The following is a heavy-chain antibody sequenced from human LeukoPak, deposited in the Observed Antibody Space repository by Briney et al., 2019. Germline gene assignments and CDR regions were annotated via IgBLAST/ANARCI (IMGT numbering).Heavy chain of an antibody. CDR1: GFTFSDYY. D-gene: IGHD6-13*01. Sequence: GGSLRLSCAASGFTFSDYYISWIRQSPGKGLEWVSAISGSGGSTYYADSVKGRFTISRDNSKNTLYLQMNSLRAEDTAVYYCAKSSVGSWYPDWFDPWGQGTLVTVSS. CDR2: ISGSGGST. V-gene: IGHV3-23*01. J-gene: IGHJ5*02. CDR3: AKSSVGSWYPDWFDP.